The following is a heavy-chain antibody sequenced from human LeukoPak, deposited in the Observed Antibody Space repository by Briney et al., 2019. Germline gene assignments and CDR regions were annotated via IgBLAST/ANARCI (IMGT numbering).Heavy chain of an antibody. CDR1: GFTFSSYG. J-gene: IGHJ6*02. V-gene: IGHV3-33*01. D-gene: IGHD1-7*01. CDR2: IWYDGSNK. CDR3: ARSTGTTSYYYGMDV. Sequence: PGRSLRLSCAASGFTFSSYGMHWVRQAPGKGLEWVAVIWYDGSNKYYADSVKGRFTISRDNSKNTLYLQMNSLRAEDTAVYYCARSTGTTSYYYGMDVWGQGTTVTVSS.